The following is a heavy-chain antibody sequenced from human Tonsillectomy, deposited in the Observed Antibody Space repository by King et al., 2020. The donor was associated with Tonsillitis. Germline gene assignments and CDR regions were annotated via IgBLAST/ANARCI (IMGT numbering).Heavy chain of an antibody. V-gene: IGHV3-49*04. J-gene: IGHJ3*02. Sequence: VQLVESGGGLVQPGRSLRLSCTASGFTFGDYAMSWVRQAPGKGLEWVCFIRSKAYCGTTEYAASVKGRFTISRDDSKSIAYLQMNSLKTEDTAVYYCTRVDTRSEWELTDAFDIWGQGTMVTVSS. D-gene: IGHD1-26*01. CDR1: GFTFGDYA. CDR2: IRSKAYCGTT. CDR3: TRVDTRSEWELTDAFDI.